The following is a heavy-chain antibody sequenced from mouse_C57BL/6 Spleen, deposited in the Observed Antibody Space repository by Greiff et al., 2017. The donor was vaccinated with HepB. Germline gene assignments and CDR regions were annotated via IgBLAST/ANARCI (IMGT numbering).Heavy chain of an antibody. V-gene: IGHV1-22*01. Sequence: VQLKQSGPELVKPGASVKMSCKASGYTFTDYNMHWVKQSHGKSLEWIGYINPNNGGTSYNQKFKGKATLTVNKSSSTAYMRLRSLTSEDSAVYYCARGGLLIDFYYFDYWGQGTTLTVSS. J-gene: IGHJ2*01. CDR3: ARGGLLIDFYYFDY. CDR1: GYTFTDYN. CDR2: INPNNGGT. D-gene: IGHD2-3*01.